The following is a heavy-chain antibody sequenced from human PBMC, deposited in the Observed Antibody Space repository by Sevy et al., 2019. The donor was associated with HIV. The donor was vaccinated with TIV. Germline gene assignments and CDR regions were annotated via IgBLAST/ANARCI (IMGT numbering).Heavy chain of an antibody. D-gene: IGHD3-9*01. V-gene: IGHV1-69*13. CDR1: GGTFSSYA. CDR3: ARGVAYYDILTGYYSHRYYFDY. Sequence: ASVKISCKASGGTFSSYAISWVRQAPGQGLEWMGGIIPIFGTANYAQMFQGRVTITADESTSTAYMELSSLRSEDTAVYYCARGVAYYDILTGYYSHRYYFDYWGQGTLVTVSS. J-gene: IGHJ4*02. CDR2: IIPIFGTA.